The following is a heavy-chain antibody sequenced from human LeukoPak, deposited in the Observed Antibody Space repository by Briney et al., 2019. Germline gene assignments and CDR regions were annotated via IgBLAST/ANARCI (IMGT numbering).Heavy chain of an antibody. J-gene: IGHJ5*02. D-gene: IGHD3-16*01. CDR1: GGSISSYY. CDR3: ARSAYTDYSVLWFDP. CDR2: IYYTGST. Sequence: PSETLSLTCTVPGGSISSYYWSWIRQPPGKGLEWIGYIYYTGSTDYNPSLKSRVTIPVGTSKNQFSLKLSSVTAADTAVYYCARSAYTDYSVLWFDPWGQGTLVTVSS. V-gene: IGHV4-59*01.